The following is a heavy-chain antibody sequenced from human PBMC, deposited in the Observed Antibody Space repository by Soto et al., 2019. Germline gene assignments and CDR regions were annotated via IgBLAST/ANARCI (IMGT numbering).Heavy chain of an antibody. CDR2: TNHSGST. CDR1: GGSFSGYY. V-gene: IGHV4-34*01. Sequence: PSETLSLTCAVYGGSFSGYYWSWIRQPPGKGLEWIGETNHSGSTNYNPSLKSRVTISVDTSKNQFSLKLSSVTAADTAVYYRARIGPYYDFWSGYSPLDNWFDPWGQGTLVTVSS. D-gene: IGHD3-3*01. CDR3: ARIGPYYDFWSGYSPLDNWFDP. J-gene: IGHJ5*02.